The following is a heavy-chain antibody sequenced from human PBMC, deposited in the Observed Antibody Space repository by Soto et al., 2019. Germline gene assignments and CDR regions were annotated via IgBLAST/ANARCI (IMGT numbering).Heavy chain of an antibody. CDR3: LLRFLEWLSDDAFDI. D-gene: IGHD3-3*01. CDR2: IYSGGST. V-gene: IGHV3-66*01. CDR1: GLTVSSNY. J-gene: IGHJ3*02. Sequence: GGSMRLSCAASGLTVSSNYMSWVRQAPGKGLEWVSVIYSGGSTYYADSMKGRFTISRDNSKNTLYLQMNSLRAEDTAVYYCLLRFLEWLSDDAFDIWGQGTMVTVSS.